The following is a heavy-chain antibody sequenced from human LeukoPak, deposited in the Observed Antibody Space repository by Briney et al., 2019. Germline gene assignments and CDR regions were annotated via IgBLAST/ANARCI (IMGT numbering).Heavy chain of an antibody. D-gene: IGHD2-8*01. V-gene: IGHV3-21*01. Sequence: GGSLRLSCAASGFTFSSYWMHWVRQAPGKGLEWVSSISSSSSYIYYADSVKGRFTISRDNAKNSLYLQMNSLRAEDTAVYYCAGSAPYCTNGVCYLNWFDPWGQGTLVTVSS. CDR3: AGSAPYCTNGVCYLNWFDP. CDR2: ISSSSSYI. J-gene: IGHJ5*02. CDR1: GFTFSSYW.